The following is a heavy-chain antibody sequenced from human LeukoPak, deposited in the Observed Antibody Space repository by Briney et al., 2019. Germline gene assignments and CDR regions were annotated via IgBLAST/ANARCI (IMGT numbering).Heavy chain of an antibody. V-gene: IGHV3-30*14. CDR3: VKPTVAGTRYFDY. CDR2: ISNDGNNK. J-gene: IGHJ4*02. CDR1: GLTLSVYA. D-gene: IGHD6-19*01. Sequence: GESLTLSCSLSGLTLSVYAKLWLPQAPGRALEWVAVISNDGNNKYYADSVKGRFTISRDNSKNTLYLQMSSLRAEDTAVYYCVKPTVAGTRYFDYWGQGTLVTVSS.